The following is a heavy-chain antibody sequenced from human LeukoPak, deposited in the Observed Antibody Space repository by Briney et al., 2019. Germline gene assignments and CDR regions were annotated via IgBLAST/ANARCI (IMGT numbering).Heavy chain of an antibody. CDR3: AKGARVVFTRNWFDP. Sequence: GGSLRLSCAASGFTFDDYAMHWVRQAPGKGLEWVSGISWNSGSIGYADSVEGRFTISRDNAKNSLYLQMNSLRAEDTALYYCAKGARVVFTRNWFDPWGQGTLVTVSS. CDR1: GFTFDDYA. CDR2: ISWNSGSI. J-gene: IGHJ5*02. D-gene: IGHD2-15*01. V-gene: IGHV3-9*01.